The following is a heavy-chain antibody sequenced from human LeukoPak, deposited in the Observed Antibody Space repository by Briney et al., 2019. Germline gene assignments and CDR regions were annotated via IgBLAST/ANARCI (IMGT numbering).Heavy chain of an antibody. J-gene: IGHJ3*02. CDR1: GFTFSSYG. CDR3: AKGPNYDILTGWRKTYNAFDI. V-gene: IGHV3-30*02. Sequence: GVLRLSCAASGFTFSSYGMHWVRQAPGKGLEWVAFIRYDGRNKYYADSVKGRFTISRDNSKNTLYVQMNSLRAEDTAVYYCAKGPNYDILTGWRKTYNAFDIWGQGTMVTVSS. D-gene: IGHD3-9*01. CDR2: IRYDGRNK.